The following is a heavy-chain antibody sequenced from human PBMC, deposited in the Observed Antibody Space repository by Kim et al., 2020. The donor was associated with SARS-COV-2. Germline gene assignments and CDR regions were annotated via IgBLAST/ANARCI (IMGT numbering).Heavy chain of an antibody. J-gene: IGHJ6*03. Sequence: ASVKVSCKASGYTFTDYTIHWVRQAPGQRLEWMGWINAGNGHTKYSQKFQGRVTITRDASVSTVYMEVSSLRSEDTAIYFCARDLYRSGWYEIINYYFYM. CDR1: GYTFTDYT. V-gene: IGHV1-3*01. CDR3: ARDLYRSGWYEIINYYFYM. CDR2: INAGNGHT. D-gene: IGHD6-19*01.